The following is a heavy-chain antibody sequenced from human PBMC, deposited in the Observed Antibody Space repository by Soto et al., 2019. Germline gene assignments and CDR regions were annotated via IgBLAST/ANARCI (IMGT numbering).Heavy chain of an antibody. CDR2: IDPSDSYT. CDR1: GYSFTSYW. D-gene: IGHD1-26*01. V-gene: IGHV5-10-1*01. Sequence: GESLKISCKGSGYSFTSYWISWVRQMPGKGLEWMGRIDPSDSYTNYSPSFQGHVTISADKSISTAYLQWSSLKASDTAMYYCARGPYKSGSYIYYYYYGMDVWGQGTTVTVSS. J-gene: IGHJ6*02. CDR3: ARGPYKSGSYIYYYYYGMDV.